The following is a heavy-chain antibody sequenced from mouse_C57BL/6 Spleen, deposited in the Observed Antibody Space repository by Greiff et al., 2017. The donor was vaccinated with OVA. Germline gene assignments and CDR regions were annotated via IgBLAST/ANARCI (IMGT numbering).Heavy chain of an antibody. CDR1: GFTFSSYG. Sequence: DVMLVESGGDLVKPGGSLKLSCAASGFTFSSYGMSWVRQTPDKRLEWVATISSGGSYTYYPDSVKGRFTISRDNAKNTLYLQMSSLKSEDTAMYYCARRGSDYDGFAYWGQGTLVTVSA. D-gene: IGHD2-4*01. CDR3: ARRGSDYDGFAY. V-gene: IGHV5-6*02. CDR2: ISSGGSYT. J-gene: IGHJ3*01.